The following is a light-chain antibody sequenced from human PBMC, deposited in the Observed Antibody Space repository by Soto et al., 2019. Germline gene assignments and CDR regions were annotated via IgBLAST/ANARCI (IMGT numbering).Light chain of an antibody. CDR1: SGHSSYA. CDR2: LNSDGSH. CDR3: QTWGTGIVV. V-gene: IGLV4-69*01. Sequence: QLVLTQSPSASASLGASVKLTCTLSSGHSSYAIAWHQQQPEKGPRYLMKLNSDGSHSKWDGLPDRFSGSSSGAERYLTISSLQYEDEADYYCQTWGTGIVVFGGGTKLTVL. J-gene: IGLJ2*01.